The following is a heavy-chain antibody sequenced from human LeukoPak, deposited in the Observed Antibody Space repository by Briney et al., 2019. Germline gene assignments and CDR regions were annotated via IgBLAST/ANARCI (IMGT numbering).Heavy chain of an antibody. CDR2: IYSGDSDT. Sequence: GESLKISCKGSGYSFTSYWIGWVRQMPGKGLECMGIIYSGDSDTRYSPSFQGQVTISADKSVSTAYLQWSSLKASDTTMYYCARTTVITPHAFDIWGQGTMVTVSS. D-gene: IGHD4-23*01. J-gene: IGHJ3*02. CDR1: GYSFTSYW. V-gene: IGHV5-51*01. CDR3: ARTTVITPHAFDI.